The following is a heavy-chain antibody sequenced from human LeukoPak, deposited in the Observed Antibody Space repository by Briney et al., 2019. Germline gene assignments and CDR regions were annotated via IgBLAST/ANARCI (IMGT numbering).Heavy chain of an antibody. J-gene: IGHJ6*02. CDR1: GYTFTSYA. Sequence: ASVKVSCKASGYTFTSYAMHWVRQAPGQRLERMGWINAGNGNTKYSQKFQGRVTITRDTSASTAYMELSSLRSEDTAVHYCAKDIVVVPAAIFGGMDVWGQGTTVTVSS. CDR2: INAGNGNT. CDR3: AKDIVVVPAAIFGGMDV. D-gene: IGHD2-2*02. V-gene: IGHV1-3*01.